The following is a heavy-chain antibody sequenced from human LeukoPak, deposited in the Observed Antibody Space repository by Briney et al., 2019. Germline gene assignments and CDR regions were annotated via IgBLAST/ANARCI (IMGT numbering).Heavy chain of an antibody. V-gene: IGHV4-34*01. Sequence: SETLSLTCAVYGGSFSGYYWSWIRQPPGKGLEWIGEINHSGSTNYNPSLKSRVTISVDTSKNQFSLKLSSVTAADTAVYYCASYSGGIQYYFDYWGQGTLVTVS. CDR1: GGSFSGYY. D-gene: IGHD2-15*01. CDR2: INHSGST. CDR3: ASYSGGIQYYFDY. J-gene: IGHJ4*02.